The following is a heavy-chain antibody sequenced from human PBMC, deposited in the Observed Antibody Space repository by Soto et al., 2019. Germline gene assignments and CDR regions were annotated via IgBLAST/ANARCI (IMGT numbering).Heavy chain of an antibody. V-gene: IGHV3-33*01. Sequence: GGSLRLSCAASGFTFSSHGMHWVLQAPGKGLEWVAIIWYDGSNEYYADSVKGLFTISRDNSKNTLYLQMSSLRADDTAVYYCARDYTSTGYGLVYWGQGVLVTVSS. CDR3: ARDYTSTGYGLVY. CDR1: GFTFSSHG. J-gene: IGHJ4*02. CDR2: IWYDGSNE. D-gene: IGHD6-25*01.